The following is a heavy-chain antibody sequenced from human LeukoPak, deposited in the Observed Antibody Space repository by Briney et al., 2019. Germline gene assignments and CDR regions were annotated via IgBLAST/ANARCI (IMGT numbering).Heavy chain of an antibody. CDR2: INTVAAYI. V-gene: IGHV3-21*01. CDR3: ARLRRNGDSGGFYYYYDY. J-gene: IGHJ4*02. D-gene: IGHD3-22*01. Sequence: GGSLRLSCAASGFTFTSFSFNWVRQAPGKGLEWVSSINTVAAYIYYADSVRGRFTISRDNAKNSVYLQMDSLRAEDTGVYYCARLRRNGDSGGFYYYYDYWGQGTLVTVSS. CDR1: GFTFTSFS.